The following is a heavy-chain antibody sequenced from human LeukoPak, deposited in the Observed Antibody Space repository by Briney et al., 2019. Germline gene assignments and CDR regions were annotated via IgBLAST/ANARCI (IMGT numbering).Heavy chain of an antibody. J-gene: IGHJ4*02. V-gene: IGHV4-34*01. CDR1: GASFSDYY. CDR2: IHPTGSI. CDR3: ARGPDAAKQGY. Sequence: PETLSLTCGFYGASFSDYYWNWLRQPPGKGLEWIGEIHPTGSITYNSALQSRVTISLDTSKNQFSLKLNSVTAADTAVYYCARGPDAAKQGYWGQGTLVTVSS. D-gene: IGHD6-13*01.